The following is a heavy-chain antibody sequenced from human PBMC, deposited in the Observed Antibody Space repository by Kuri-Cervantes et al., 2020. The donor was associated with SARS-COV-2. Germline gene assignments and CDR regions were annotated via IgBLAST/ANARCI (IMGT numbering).Heavy chain of an antibody. Sequence: QTLSLTCAASGFTFSDHYMDWVRQAPGKGLEWVGFIRSKAYGGTTEYAASVKGRFTISRDDSKSIAYLQMNSLKTEDTAVYYCTRVGIFGVVRYYYYYMDVWGKGTTVTVSS. CDR3: TRVGIFGVVRYYYYYMDV. V-gene: IGHV3-49*04. D-gene: IGHD3-3*01. CDR1: GFTFSDHY. CDR2: IRSKAYGGTT. J-gene: IGHJ6*03.